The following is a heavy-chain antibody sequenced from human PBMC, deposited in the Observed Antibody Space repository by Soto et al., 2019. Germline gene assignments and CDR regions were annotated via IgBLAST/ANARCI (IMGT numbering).Heavy chain of an antibody. J-gene: IGHJ4*02. D-gene: IGHD6-13*01. Sequence: QVQLVQSGAEVKKPGASVKVSCKASGYTFTGYYMHWVRQAPGQGLEWMGWISGYNGNTKYAQNLQGRVTMTTDTSTSTAFMDLRSLRPDDTAVYYCVRNLGIAAPGDYWGQGTLVAVSS. V-gene: IGHV1-18*04. CDR2: ISGYNGNT. CDR1: GYTFTGYY. CDR3: VRNLGIAAPGDY.